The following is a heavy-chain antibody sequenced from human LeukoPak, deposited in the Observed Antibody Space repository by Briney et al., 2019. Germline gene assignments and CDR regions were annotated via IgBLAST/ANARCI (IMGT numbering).Heavy chain of an antibody. J-gene: IGHJ6*03. CDR2: IYTSGST. Sequence: SETLSLTCTVSGGSISSYYWSWIRQPPGKGLEWIGYIYTSGSTNYNPSLKSRVTISVDTSKNQFSLKLSSVTAADTAVYHCAGGIYDFWSGYYHAQYYYYMDVWGKGTTVTVSS. CDR3: AGGIYDFWSGYYHAQYYYYMDV. CDR1: GGSISSYY. D-gene: IGHD3-3*01. V-gene: IGHV4-4*09.